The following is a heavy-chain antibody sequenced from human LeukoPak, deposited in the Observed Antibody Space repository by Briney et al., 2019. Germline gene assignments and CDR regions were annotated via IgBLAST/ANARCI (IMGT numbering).Heavy chain of an antibody. CDR1: GFTFSSYW. Sequence: PGGSLRLSCAASGFTFSSYWMSWVRQAPGKGLVWVANINQDGSTRYYGDSVKGRFTVSRDNAKNSLYLQMNSLGAEDTAVYYCARLFSSGWSDYFDYWGQGTLVTVSS. J-gene: IGHJ4*02. D-gene: IGHD6-13*01. CDR3: ARLFSSGWSDYFDY. V-gene: IGHV3-7*01. CDR2: INQDGSTR.